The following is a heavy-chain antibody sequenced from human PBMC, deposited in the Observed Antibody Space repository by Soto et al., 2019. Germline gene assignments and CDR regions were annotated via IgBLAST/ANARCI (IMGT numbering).Heavy chain of an antibody. V-gene: IGHV2-5*02. CDR2: IYWDDDK. CDR1: GFSLSTSGVG. Sequence: QITLKESGPTLVKPTQTLTLTCTFSGFSLSTSGVGVGWIRQPPGKALEWLALIYWDDDKRYSPSLKSRLTTTKDTSKNQVVLTMTNMDPVDTATYYCAHSPRYCISTSCYPGGDFDYWGQGTLVTVSS. J-gene: IGHJ4*02. CDR3: AHSPRYCISTSCYPGGDFDY. D-gene: IGHD2-2*01.